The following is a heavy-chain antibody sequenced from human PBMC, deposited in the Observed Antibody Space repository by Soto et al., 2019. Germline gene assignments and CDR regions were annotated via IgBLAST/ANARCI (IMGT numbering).Heavy chain of an antibody. V-gene: IGHV1-58*01. CDR3: AAAPLQLPFYYYYYVMDV. D-gene: IGHD2-2*01. CDR1: GFTFTSSA. Sequence: SVKVSCKASGFTFTSSAVQWVRQARGQRLEWIGWIVVGSGNTNYAQKFQERVTITRDMSTSTAYMELSSLRSEDTAVYYCAAAPLQLPFYYYYYVMDVWGQGTTVTVSS. J-gene: IGHJ6*02. CDR2: IVVGSGNT.